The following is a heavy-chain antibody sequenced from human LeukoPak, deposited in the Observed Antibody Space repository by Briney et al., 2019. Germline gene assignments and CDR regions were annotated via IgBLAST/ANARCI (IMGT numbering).Heavy chain of an antibody. CDR2: IYYSGST. Sequence: SETLSLTCTVSGGSISSSSYYWGWIRQPPGKGLEWIGSIYYSGSTYYNPSLKSRVTISVDTSKNQFSLKLSSVTAADTAVYYCARHRGYSSAPSDPWGQGTLVTVSS. CDR1: GGSISSSSYY. J-gene: IGHJ5*02. V-gene: IGHV4-39*01. CDR3: ARHRGYSSAPSDP. D-gene: IGHD6-19*01.